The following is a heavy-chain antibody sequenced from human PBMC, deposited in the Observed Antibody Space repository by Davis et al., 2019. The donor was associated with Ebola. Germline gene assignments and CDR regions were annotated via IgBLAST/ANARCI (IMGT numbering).Heavy chain of an antibody. CDR3: ARDKGGSYYPFDY. V-gene: IGHV4-61*01. J-gene: IGHJ4*02. CDR2: ISYSGST. CDR1: GGSVSSGSCY. D-gene: IGHD1-26*01. Sequence: MPSETLSLTCIVSGGSVSSGSCYWSWIRQPPGKGLEWIGYISYSGSTNYNPSLKSRVTISVDTSKNQFSLKLNSVTAADTAVYYCARDKGGSYYPFDYWGQGALVTVSS.